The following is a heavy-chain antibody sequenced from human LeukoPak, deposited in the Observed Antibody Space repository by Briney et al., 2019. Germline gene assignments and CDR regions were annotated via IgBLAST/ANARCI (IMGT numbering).Heavy chain of an antibody. J-gene: IGHJ4*02. Sequence: GGSLRLSCAASGFTISNYAMSWVRQAPGKGLEWVSAINSYGAYTYYADSVRGRFTISRDNSKNTLYLQMNSLRAEDTAVYYCARGPSGYHNTGGQGTLVTVSS. V-gene: IGHV3-23*01. CDR2: INSYGAYT. CDR1: GFTISNYA. D-gene: IGHD5-12*01. CDR3: ARGPSGYHNT.